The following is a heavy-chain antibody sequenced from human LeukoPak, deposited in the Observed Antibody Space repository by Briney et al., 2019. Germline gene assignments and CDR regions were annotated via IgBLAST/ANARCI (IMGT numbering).Heavy chain of an antibody. CDR3: ARAVAAYYYYYYMDV. V-gene: IGHV4-61*02. D-gene: IGHD6-19*01. J-gene: IGHJ6*03. CDR1: GGSTSSGSYY. Sequence: PSQTLSLTCTVSGGSTSSGSYYWSWIRQPAGKGLEWIGRIYTSGSTNYNPSLKSRVTISVDTSKNQFSLKLSSVTAADTAVYYCARAVAAYYYYYYMDVWGKGTTVTVSS. CDR2: IYTSGST.